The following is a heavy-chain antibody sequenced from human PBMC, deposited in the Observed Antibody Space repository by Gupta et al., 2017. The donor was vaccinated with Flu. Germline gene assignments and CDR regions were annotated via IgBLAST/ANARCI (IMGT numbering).Heavy chain of an antibody. CDR1: GYSFTSFW. J-gene: IGHJ2*01. D-gene: IGHD4-23*01. V-gene: IGHV5-10-1*01. Sequence: EEQLVQSGAEVKRPGESLRISCEGSGYSFTSFWISWVRQMPGEGLEWMGRTDPSISYTIYTPSFEGPVTISTDKSINTAYPQCSSLKASDTAIYYWSRTYYYDGNSGWYFDLWGRGTLVIVSS. CDR3: SRTYYYDGNSGWYFDL. CDR2: TDPSISYT.